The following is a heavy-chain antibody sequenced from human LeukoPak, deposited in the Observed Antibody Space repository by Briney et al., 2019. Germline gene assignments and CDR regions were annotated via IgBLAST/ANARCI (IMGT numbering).Heavy chain of an antibody. Sequence: NPSETLSLTCTVSGGSISSGSYYWSWIRQPPGKGLEWIGEINHSGSTNYNPSLKSRVTISVDTSKNQFSLQLNSVTPEDTAVYYCARELLGYSSRIYYYYYYMDVWGKGTTVTVSS. CDR2: INHSGST. D-gene: IGHD6-13*01. CDR1: GGSISSGSYY. V-gene: IGHV4-39*07. J-gene: IGHJ6*03. CDR3: ARELLGYSSRIYYYYYYMDV.